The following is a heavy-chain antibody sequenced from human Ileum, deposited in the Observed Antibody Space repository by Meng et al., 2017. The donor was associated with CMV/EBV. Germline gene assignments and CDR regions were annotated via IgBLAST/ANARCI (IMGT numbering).Heavy chain of an antibody. CDR2: MFYSGST. CDR3: ARSRISTSPNWFDP. Sequence: SGGSVNSASYYWSWIRQSPGKGLEWIGYMFYSGSTTYNPSLKSRVTILVDTSKNQFSLNLRSVTAADTAVYYCARSRISTSPNWFDPWGQGTLVTVSS. CDR1: GGSVNSASYY. J-gene: IGHJ5*02. D-gene: IGHD2/OR15-2a*01. V-gene: IGHV4-61*01.